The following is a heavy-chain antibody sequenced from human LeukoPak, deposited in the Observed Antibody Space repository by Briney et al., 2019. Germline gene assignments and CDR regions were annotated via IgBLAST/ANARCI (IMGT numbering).Heavy chain of an antibody. V-gene: IGHV1-24*01. CDR2: FDPEDGET. CDR1: GYSXMELS. Sequence: ASVKVSCKVSGYSXMELSMHWVRQAPGKGLEWMGGFDPEDGETIYAQKFQGRVTMTRDTSTSTVYMELSSLRSEDTAVYYCARDRGLGYCSSTSCRGNYFDYWGQGTLVTVSS. CDR3: ARDRGLGYCSSTSCRGNYFDY. D-gene: IGHD2-2*01. J-gene: IGHJ4*02.